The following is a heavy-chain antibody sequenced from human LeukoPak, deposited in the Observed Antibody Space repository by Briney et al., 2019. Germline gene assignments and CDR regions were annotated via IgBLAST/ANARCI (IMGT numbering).Heavy chain of an antibody. V-gene: IGHV3-23*01. D-gene: IGHD4-23*01. Sequence: PGGSLRLSCAASGFTFSSYAMSWVRQAPGKGLEWVSAISGSGGSTYYADSVKGRFTISRDNSKNTLYLQMNSLRAEDTAVYHCARELDYGGNSGMGYWGQGTLVTVSS. CDR2: ISGSGGST. CDR1: GFTFSSYA. J-gene: IGHJ4*02. CDR3: ARELDYGGNSGMGY.